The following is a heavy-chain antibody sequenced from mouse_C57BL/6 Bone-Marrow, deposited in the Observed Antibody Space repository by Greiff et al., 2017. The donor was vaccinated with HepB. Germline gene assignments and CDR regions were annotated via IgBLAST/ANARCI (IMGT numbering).Heavy chain of an antibody. CDR3: ARANWDGYFDV. J-gene: IGHJ1*03. Sequence: EVNVVESGAELVKPGASVKLSCTASGFNIKDYYMHWVKQRTEQGLEWIGRIDPEDGETKYAPKFQGKATITADTSSNTAYLQLSSLTSEDTAVYYCARANWDGYFDVWGTGTTVTVSS. D-gene: IGHD4-1*01. V-gene: IGHV14-2*01. CDR2: IDPEDGET. CDR1: GFNIKDYY.